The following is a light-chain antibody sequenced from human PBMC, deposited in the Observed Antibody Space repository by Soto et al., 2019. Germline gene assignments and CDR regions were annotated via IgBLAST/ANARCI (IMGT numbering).Light chain of an antibody. CDR1: SSDVGSYNL. J-gene: IGLJ1*01. CDR2: EGS. V-gene: IGLV2-23*01. Sequence: QSALTQPAFVSGSPGQSITISCTGTSSDVGSYNLVSWYQQHPGKAPKVLIYEGSKRPSGLSNRFSGSKSGNTASLTISGLQAEDEADYYCCSYAGSSTYVFGTGTKLTVL. CDR3: CSYAGSSTYV.